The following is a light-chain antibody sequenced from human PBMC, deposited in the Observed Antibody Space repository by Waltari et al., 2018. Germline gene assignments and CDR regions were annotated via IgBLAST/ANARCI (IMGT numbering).Light chain of an antibody. Sequence: EIVLTQSPGTLSLSPGERATLSCRASQSVSSNYLVWYQQKPGQAPGLLIYGASSRATGIPDRFSGSGSGTDFTLTISRLEPEDFAVYYCQQYGSSPPYTFGQGTKLEIK. CDR3: QQYGSSPPYT. CDR1: QSVSSNY. CDR2: GAS. V-gene: IGKV3-20*01. J-gene: IGKJ2*01.